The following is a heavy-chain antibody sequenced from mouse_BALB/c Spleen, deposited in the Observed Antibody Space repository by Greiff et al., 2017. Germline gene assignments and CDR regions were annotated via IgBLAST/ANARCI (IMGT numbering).Heavy chain of an antibody. CDR1: GYSITSGYY. Sequence: VQLKESGPGLVKPSQSLSLTCSVTGYSITSGYYWNWIRQFPGNKLEWMGYISYDGSNNYNPSLKNRISITCDTSKNQFFLKLNSVTTEDTATCYCAREPGTGFAMDYWGQGTSVTVSS. CDR2: ISYDGSN. J-gene: IGHJ4*01. V-gene: IGHV3-6*02. D-gene: IGHD4-1*01. CDR3: AREPGTGFAMDY.